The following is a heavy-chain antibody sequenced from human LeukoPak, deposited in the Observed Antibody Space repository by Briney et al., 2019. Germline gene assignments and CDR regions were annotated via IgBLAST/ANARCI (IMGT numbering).Heavy chain of an antibody. Sequence: GGSLRLSCAASGFTFSFYAMSWVRQAPGKGLEWVSAISGSDDSTYYADSVKGRFTISRDISKNTLYLQMNSLRAEDTAVYYCAKGYSSSWYFFDYWGQGTLVTVSS. CDR3: AKGYSSSWYFFDY. J-gene: IGHJ4*02. CDR1: GFTFSFYA. CDR2: ISGSDDST. D-gene: IGHD6-13*01. V-gene: IGHV3-23*01.